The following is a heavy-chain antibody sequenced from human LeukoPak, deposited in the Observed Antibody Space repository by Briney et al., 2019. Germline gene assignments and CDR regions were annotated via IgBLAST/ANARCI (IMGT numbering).Heavy chain of an antibody. V-gene: IGHV4-39*01. D-gene: IGHD4-23*01. CDR1: GGSISSNSHY. Sequence: SETLSLTCTVSGGSISSNSHYWGWIRQPPGKGLEWIGSIFYSGDTYYNPSLKSRVIISVDTSNNQFSLKVTSVTAADTAVYYCARPVPYCGTTIGSDAFDVWGQGTKVTVSS. CDR3: ARPVPYCGTTIGSDAFDV. J-gene: IGHJ3*01. CDR2: IFYSGDT.